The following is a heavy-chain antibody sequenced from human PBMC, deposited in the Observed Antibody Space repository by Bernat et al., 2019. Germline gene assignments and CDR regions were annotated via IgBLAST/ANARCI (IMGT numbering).Heavy chain of an antibody. CDR3: ARDALEWLLDKYYFDY. V-gene: IGHV3-33*01. CDR2: IWYDGSYK. CDR1: GFTFRSYG. J-gene: IGHJ4*02. Sequence: QVRLVESGGGVVQPGRSLRLSCAASGFTFRSYGMHWVRQVPGKGLEWVAVIWYDGSYKYYADSVKGRFTISRDNSKNTLYLQMNSLRAEDSAVYYCARDALEWLLDKYYFDYWGQGTLVTVSS. D-gene: IGHD3-3*01.